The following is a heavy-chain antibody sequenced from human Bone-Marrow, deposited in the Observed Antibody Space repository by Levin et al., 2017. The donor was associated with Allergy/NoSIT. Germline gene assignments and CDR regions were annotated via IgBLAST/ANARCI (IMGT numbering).Heavy chain of an antibody. CDR1: GFTFGDYA. CDR2: IRSKDYGATA. D-gene: IGHD3-3*01. Sequence: LAGGSLRLSCSSSGFTFGDYAMSWFRQAPGKGLEWVGFIRSKDYGATADYGASVKGRFIISRDASKSIAFLEMKSLKREDTAVYYCSRDRANNDVWSGRYPGIAYWGQGTLVTVSS. J-gene: IGHJ4*02. CDR3: SRDRANNDVWSGRYPGIAY. V-gene: IGHV3-49*03.